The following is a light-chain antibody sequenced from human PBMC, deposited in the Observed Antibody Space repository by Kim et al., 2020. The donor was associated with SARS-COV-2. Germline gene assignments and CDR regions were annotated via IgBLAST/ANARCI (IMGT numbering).Light chain of an antibody. V-gene: IGLV2-8*01. CDR3: SSYAGSNNLV. CDR2: EVS. Sequence: GQSVTISCTRTSSDVGGYNYVSWYHQHPGKAPILMVYEVSKRPSGVPDRFSGSKSGNTASLTVSGLQAEDEADYYCSSYAGSNNLVFGGGTQLTVL. J-gene: IGLJ2*01. CDR1: SSDVGGYNY.